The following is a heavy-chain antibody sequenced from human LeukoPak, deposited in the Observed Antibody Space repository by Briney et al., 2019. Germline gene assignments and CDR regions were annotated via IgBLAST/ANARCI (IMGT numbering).Heavy chain of an antibody. Sequence: GGSLRLSCAPSGFTFSSYNMHWVRQAPGKGLEWVAFIWYDGGNKYYAESVKGRFTISRDNSKNTLYLQMDSLRAEDTAVYYCARDRGYFDNWGQGTLVTVSS. CDR3: ARDRGYFDN. CDR1: GFTFSSYN. V-gene: IGHV3-33*01. CDR2: IWYDGGNK. J-gene: IGHJ4*02.